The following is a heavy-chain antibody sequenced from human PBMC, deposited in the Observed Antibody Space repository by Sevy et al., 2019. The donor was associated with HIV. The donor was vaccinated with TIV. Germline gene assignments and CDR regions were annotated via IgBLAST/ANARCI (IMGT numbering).Heavy chain of an antibody. V-gene: IGHV3-11*01. CDR3: ARKVETYYYYYGMDV. Sequence: GGSLRLSCAASGFTFSDYYMSRIRQAPGKGLEWVSYISSSGSTIYYADSVKGRFTISRDNAKNSLYLQMNSLRAEDTAVYYCARKVETYYYYYGMDVWGQGTTVTVSS. CDR2: ISSSGSTI. CDR1: GFTFSDYY. J-gene: IGHJ6*02.